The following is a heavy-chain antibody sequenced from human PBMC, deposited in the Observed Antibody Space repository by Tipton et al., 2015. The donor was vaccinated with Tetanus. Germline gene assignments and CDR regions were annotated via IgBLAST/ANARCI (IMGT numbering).Heavy chain of an antibody. CDR1: GGSISSYY. D-gene: IGHD3-10*01. Sequence: TLSLTCTVSGGSISSYYCSWVRQPPGKGLEWIGHTHYSGSTNSNPSLKSRVTISVDASKNQFSLELTSVTAADTAVYYCARVPHRFDYYFDYWGQGTLVTVSS. J-gene: IGHJ4*02. V-gene: IGHV4-59*12. CDR3: ARVPHRFDYYFDY. CDR2: THYSGST.